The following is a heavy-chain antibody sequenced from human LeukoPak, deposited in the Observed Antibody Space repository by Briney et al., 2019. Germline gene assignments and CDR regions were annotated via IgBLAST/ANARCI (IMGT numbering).Heavy chain of an antibody. D-gene: IGHD2-2*01. V-gene: IGHV1-24*01. Sequence: GASVKVSCKVSGYTLTELSMHWVRQAPGKGLEWMGGFDPEDGETIYAQKFQGRVTMTEDTSTDTAYMELSSLRSEDTAVYYCATMLAKYQNFDYWGQGTLVTVSS. CDR1: GYTLTELS. CDR2: FDPEDGET. J-gene: IGHJ4*02. CDR3: ATMLAKYQNFDY.